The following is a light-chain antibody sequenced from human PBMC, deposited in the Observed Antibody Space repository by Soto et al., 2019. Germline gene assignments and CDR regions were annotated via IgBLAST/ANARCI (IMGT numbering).Light chain of an antibody. CDR1: SSDVGGYNY. J-gene: IGLJ2*01. Sequence: QSVLTQPASVSGSPGQSITISCTGSSSDVGGYNYVSWYQQHPGKAPKLMIYDVSARPSGVSDRFSGSKSGNTASLTISRVQAEDESDYYCCSYTNASTPVVFGGGTKLTVL. CDR2: DVS. V-gene: IGLV2-14*01. CDR3: CSYTNASTPVV.